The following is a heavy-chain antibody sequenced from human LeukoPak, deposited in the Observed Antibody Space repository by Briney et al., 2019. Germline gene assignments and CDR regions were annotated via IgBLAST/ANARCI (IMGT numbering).Heavy chain of an antibody. CDR1: GYTFTSYY. J-gene: IGHJ3*02. Sequence: ASVKFSCKASGYTFTSYYIHWVRQAPGQGLEWMGIINPSGGSTTYAQKFQGRVTMTRDTSTSTVYMELSSLRSEDTAVYYCARPLHDSSVQSSAFDIWGQGTMVTVSS. CDR2: INPSGGST. CDR3: ARPLHDSSVQSSAFDI. D-gene: IGHD3-22*01. V-gene: IGHV1-46*01.